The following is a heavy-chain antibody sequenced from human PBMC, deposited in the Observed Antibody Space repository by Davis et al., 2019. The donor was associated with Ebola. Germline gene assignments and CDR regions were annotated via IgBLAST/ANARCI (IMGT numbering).Heavy chain of an antibody. CDR2: MSGSDGRT. Sequence: GGSLRLSCAASGFTFATYAMSWVRQAPGKGLEWVSAMSGSDGRTYHADAVKGRFTISRDNSKNTVYLQMNSLRAEDTAVYFCAKLGNTAGNPEYFHHWGQGTLVTVSS. D-gene: IGHD5-18*01. CDR3: AKLGNTAGNPEYFHH. V-gene: IGHV3-23*01. J-gene: IGHJ1*01. CDR1: GFTFATYA.